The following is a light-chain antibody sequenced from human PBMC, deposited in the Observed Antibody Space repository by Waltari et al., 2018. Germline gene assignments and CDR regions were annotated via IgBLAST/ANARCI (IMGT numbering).Light chain of an antibody. CDR1: TRDVGRYHY. V-gene: IGLV2-14*01. J-gene: IGLJ2*01. CDR3: SSYTSIKTPYVV. CDR2: EVT. Sequence: QSALTQPASVSGSPGQSITISCPGTTRDVGRYHYVPWYQCHPGKAPELIIYEVTNRPSGVSDRFSGSKSGNTASLSISGLQPEDEADYYCSSYTSIKTPYVVFGGGTKVTVL.